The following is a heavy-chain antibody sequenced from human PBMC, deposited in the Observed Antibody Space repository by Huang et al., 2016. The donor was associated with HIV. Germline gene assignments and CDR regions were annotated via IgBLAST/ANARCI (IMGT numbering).Heavy chain of an antibody. CDR1: GDSVSSHY. J-gene: IGHJ5*02. Sequence: QVRLQESGPGLVKPSETLSLSCTVSGDSVSSHYWGWIRHPPGKGLEWIGTFYDSGTTKYNPRLKSRIAISVDTSKNGFSLNITSVSAADTAMYLCVRDQGRLAVGGIDNWFDPWGQGALVTVSS. CDR2: FYDSGTT. D-gene: IGHD6-19*01. CDR3: VRDQGRLAVGGIDNWFDP. V-gene: IGHV4-59*02.